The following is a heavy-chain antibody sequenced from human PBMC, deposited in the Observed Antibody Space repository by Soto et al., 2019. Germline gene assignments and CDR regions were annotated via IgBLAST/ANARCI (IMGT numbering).Heavy chain of an antibody. CDR1: GFTFSSYG. V-gene: IGHV3-30*03. J-gene: IGHJ4*02. CDR2: ISYDGSNK. Sequence: QVQLVESGGGVVQPGRSLRLSCAASGFTFSSYGMHWVRQAPGKGLEWVAVISYDGSNKYYADSVKGRFTISRDNSKNTLYLQMNSLEAEDTAVYYCATWFGAFDYWGQGPLVTVSS. CDR3: ATWFGAFDY. D-gene: IGHD3-10*01.